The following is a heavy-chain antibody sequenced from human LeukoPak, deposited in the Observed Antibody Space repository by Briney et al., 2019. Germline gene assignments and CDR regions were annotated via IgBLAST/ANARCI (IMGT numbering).Heavy chain of an antibody. CDR3: ARRELWFYP. D-gene: IGHD1-7*01. Sequence: PSETPSLTCTVSGGSISSSSYYWGWIRQPPGTGLEWIGSIYYSGSTYYNPSLKSRVTISVDTSKNQFSLKLSSVTAADTAVYYCARRELWFYPWGQETLVTVSS. J-gene: IGHJ5*02. CDR1: GGSISSSSYY. V-gene: IGHV4-39*01. CDR2: IYYSGST.